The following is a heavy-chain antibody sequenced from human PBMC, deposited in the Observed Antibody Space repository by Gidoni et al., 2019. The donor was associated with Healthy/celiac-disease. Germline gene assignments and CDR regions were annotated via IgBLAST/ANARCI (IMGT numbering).Heavy chain of an antibody. CDR3: ARGAGLRIRWFGELLVD. V-gene: IGHV4-61*01. J-gene: IGHJ4*02. CDR2: IYYSGST. Sequence: QVQLQESGPGRVKPSATLSLTCTVPGGSGSRGSYDWSWIRQPPGKGLEWIGYIYYSGSTNYNPSLKSRVTISVDTSKNQFSLKLSSVTAADTAVYYCARGAGLRIRWFGELLVDWGQGTLVTVSS. D-gene: IGHD3-10*01. CDR1: GGSGSRGSYD.